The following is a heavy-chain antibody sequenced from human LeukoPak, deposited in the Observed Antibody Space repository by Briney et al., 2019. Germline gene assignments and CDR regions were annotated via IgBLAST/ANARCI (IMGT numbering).Heavy chain of an antibody. J-gene: IGHJ4*02. CDR2: IYYSGST. Sequence: PSETLSLSCTVSGGSISSSSYYWGWIRQPPGKGLEWIGSIYYSGSTYYNPSLKSRVTISVDTSKNQFSLKLSSVTAADTAVYYCASSEAIFDYWGQGTLVTVSS. CDR3: ASSEAIFDY. CDR1: GGSISSSSYY. D-gene: IGHD2-2*02. V-gene: IGHV4-39*01.